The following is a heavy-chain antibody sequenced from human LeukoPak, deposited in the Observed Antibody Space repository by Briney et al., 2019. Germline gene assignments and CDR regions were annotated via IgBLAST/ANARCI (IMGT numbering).Heavy chain of an antibody. CDR1: GGSVSSNSVT. V-gene: IGHV6-1*01. D-gene: IGHD2-2*01. CDR2: TYYRSTWYN. J-gene: IGHJ5*02. Sequence: SQTLSLTCAISGGSVSSNSVTWNWIRQSPSRGLEWLGRTYYRSTWYNDYAVSVRGRITVNPDTSKNQFPLHLNSVTPEDTAVYYCARRLTQYDCFDPWGQGILVTVSS. CDR3: ARRLTQYDCFDP.